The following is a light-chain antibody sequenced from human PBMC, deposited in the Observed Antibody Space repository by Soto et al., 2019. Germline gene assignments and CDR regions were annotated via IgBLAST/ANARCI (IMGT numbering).Light chain of an antibody. J-gene: IGKJ1*01. Sequence: EIVLTQSPATLSLSPGERAALSCRASQNVGNFLAWYQQKPGQAPRLLIYDASNRPPGIPARFRGSGSGTDCTLAISSRESEDFAVYFCQQRFNWPATFGQGTKVEIK. CDR1: QNVGNF. CDR2: DAS. CDR3: QQRFNWPAT. V-gene: IGKV3-11*01.